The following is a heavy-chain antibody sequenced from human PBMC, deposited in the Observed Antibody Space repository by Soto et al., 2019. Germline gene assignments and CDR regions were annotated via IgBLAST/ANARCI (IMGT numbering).Heavy chain of an antibody. CDR3: ATVSMITFGGVIVIPKYYFDY. Sequence: ASVKVSCKASGYTFTSYGISWVRQAPGQGLEWMGWISAYNGNTNYAQKLQGRVTMTTDTSTSTAYMELSSLRSEDTAVYYCATVSMITFGGVIVIPKYYFDYWGQGTLVTVSS. D-gene: IGHD3-16*02. J-gene: IGHJ4*02. CDR2: ISAYNGNT. V-gene: IGHV1-18*01. CDR1: GYTFTSYG.